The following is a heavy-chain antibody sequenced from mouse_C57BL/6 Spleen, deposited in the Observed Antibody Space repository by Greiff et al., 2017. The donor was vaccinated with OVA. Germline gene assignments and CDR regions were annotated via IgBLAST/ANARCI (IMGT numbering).Heavy chain of an antibody. CDR1: GFNIKNTY. D-gene: IGHD2-1*01. V-gene: IGHV14-3*01. Sequence: VQLQQSVAELVRPGASVKLSCTASGFNIKNTYMHWVKQRPEQGLEWIGRIDPANGNTKYAPKFQGKATITADTSSNTSYLQHSSLTSEDTAISYCASIPNYGNYEGYWGQGTLVTVSA. CDR3: ASIPNYGNYEGY. J-gene: IGHJ3*01. CDR2: IDPANGNT.